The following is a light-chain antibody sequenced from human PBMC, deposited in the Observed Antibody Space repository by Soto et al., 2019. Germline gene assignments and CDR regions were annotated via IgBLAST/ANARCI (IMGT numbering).Light chain of an antibody. V-gene: IGKV1-8*01. CDR1: QGISSY. CDR2: GAS. CDR3: QQYNTFWT. Sequence: AIRMTQSPSSLSASTGDRVTITCRASQGISSYLAWYQQKPGKAPKLLIYGASTLQSGVPSRFSGSGSGTEFTLTISSLQPDDSATYYCQQYNTFWTFGQGTKVDIK. J-gene: IGKJ1*01.